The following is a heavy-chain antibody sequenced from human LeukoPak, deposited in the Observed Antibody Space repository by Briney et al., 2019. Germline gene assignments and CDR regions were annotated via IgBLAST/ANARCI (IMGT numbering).Heavy chain of an antibody. CDR1: GFTYSRYR. D-gene: IGHD5-12*01. CDR3: EVDGY. V-gene: IGHV3-7*01. Sequence: PGGSLRLSCAASGFTYSRYRMTWLRQAPGKGLEGVTNIKQDGRDILCVDSVRGRLTISRDNAKNSLYLQMNSLRAEDTAVYYCEVDGYWGQGTLVTVSS. CDR2: IKQDGRDI. J-gene: IGHJ4*02.